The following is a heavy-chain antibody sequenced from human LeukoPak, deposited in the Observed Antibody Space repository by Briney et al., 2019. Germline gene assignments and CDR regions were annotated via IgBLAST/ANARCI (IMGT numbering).Heavy chain of an antibody. Sequence: EPSETLSLTCTVSGYSIGSGNYWDWIRQPPGKGLEWIGEINHSGSTNYNPSLKSRVTISVDTSKNQFSLKLSSVTAADTAVYYCAKTSYSSAFDYWGQGTLVTVSS. V-gene: IGHV4-38-2*02. J-gene: IGHJ4*02. CDR1: GYSIGSGNY. D-gene: IGHD6-25*01. CDR3: AKTSYSSAFDY. CDR2: INHSGST.